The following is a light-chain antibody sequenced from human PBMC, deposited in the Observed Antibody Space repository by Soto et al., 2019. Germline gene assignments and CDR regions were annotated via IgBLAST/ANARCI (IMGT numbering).Light chain of an antibody. CDR1: SSNIGNHY. CDR2: DNS. CDR3: GTWDSSLSNYV. J-gene: IGLJ1*01. V-gene: IGLV1-51*01. Sequence: QSVLTQPPSVSAAPGQKVTISCSGSSSNIGNHYVSWYQHLPETAPKLLIYDNSKRPSGIPDRFSGSKSGTSATLGITGLQTGDEADYYCGTWDSSLSNYVFGTGTKLTVL.